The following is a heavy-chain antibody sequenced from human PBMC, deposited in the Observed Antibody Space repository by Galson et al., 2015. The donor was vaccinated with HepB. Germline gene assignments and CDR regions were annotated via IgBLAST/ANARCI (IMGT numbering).Heavy chain of an antibody. CDR2: IYHSGST. V-gene: IGHV4-4*02. CDR3: ARGRSALWFGEQDPFDY. J-gene: IGHJ4*02. CDR1: GGSISSSNW. Sequence: SETLSLTCAVSGGSISSSNWWSWIRQPPGKGLEWIGEIYHSGSTNYNPSLKSRVTISVDKSKNQFSLKLSSVTAADTAVYYCARGRSALWFGEQDPFDYWGQGTLVTVSS. D-gene: IGHD3-10*01.